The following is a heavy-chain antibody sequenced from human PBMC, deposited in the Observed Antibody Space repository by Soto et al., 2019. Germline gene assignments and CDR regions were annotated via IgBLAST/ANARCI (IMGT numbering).Heavy chain of an antibody. CDR1: GGSISSGDYY. CDR3: ATDYYDSSGYYY. J-gene: IGHJ4*02. Sequence: TLSLTCTVSGGSISSGDYYWSWIRQPPGKGLEWIGYIYYSGSTYYNPSLKSRVTISVDNSKNTLYLQMNSLRAEDTAVYYCATDYYDSSGYYYWGQGTLVTVSS. V-gene: IGHV4-30-4*01. D-gene: IGHD3-22*01. CDR2: IYYSGST.